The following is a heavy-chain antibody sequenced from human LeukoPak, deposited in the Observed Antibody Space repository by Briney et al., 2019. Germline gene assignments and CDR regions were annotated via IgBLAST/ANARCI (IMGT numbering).Heavy chain of an antibody. J-gene: IGHJ4*02. CDR1: GFSISSGYS. V-gene: IGHV4-38-2*02. CDR2: IYHSGST. Sequence: SETLSLTCTVSGFSISSGYSWGWIRQPPGKGLEWIGSIYHSGSTYYNPSLKSRVTISVDTSKNQFSLKLSSVTAADTAVYYCARDLTNAYDSFDYWGRGTLVTVSS. CDR3: ARDLTNAYDSFDY. D-gene: IGHD5-12*01.